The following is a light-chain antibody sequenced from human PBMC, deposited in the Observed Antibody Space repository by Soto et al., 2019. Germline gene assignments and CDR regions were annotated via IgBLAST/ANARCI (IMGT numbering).Light chain of an antibody. V-gene: IGKV3-20*01. CDR2: RAS. CDR1: QSVSGNS. Sequence: EIVLTQSPGTLSLSPGESATLSCRASQSVSGNSLAWYQQEPGQAPRLLIYRASNRATGIPDRFSGSGSGTDFTLTIISLEPEDFAVYYCQQFVSSPYTFGQGTRLEIK. CDR3: QQFVSSPYT. J-gene: IGKJ2*01.